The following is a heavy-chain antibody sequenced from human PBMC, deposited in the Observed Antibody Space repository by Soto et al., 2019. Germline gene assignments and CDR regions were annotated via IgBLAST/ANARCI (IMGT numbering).Heavy chain of an antibody. CDR2: IYWDGDE. V-gene: IGHV2-5*02. J-gene: IGHJ4*02. Sequence: QITLKESGPTVVKPTQTLTLTCTFSGFSLTTSGVGVGWIRQPPGKALEWLALIYWDGDERYSPSLKSRLTITKDTSKNQVLLTMTNMDPVDTGTYYCAHRPPAATFDYWGQGTLVTVSS. CDR3: AHRPPAATFDY. D-gene: IGHD2-2*01. CDR1: GFSLTTSGVG.